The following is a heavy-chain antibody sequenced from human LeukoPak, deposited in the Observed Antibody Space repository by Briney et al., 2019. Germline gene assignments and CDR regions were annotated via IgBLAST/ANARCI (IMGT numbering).Heavy chain of an antibody. CDR3: ARPNDGDYAGYYYYYMDV. V-gene: IGHV3-21*01. Sequence: GGSLRHSCAASGFTFSSYGMNWVRQAPGKGLEWVSCISSSSSYIYYADSVKGGFTTTRYNTNNSLYLQMNSLRAADTAVYYCARPNDGDYAGYYYYYMDVWGKGTTVTVSS. D-gene: IGHD4-17*01. J-gene: IGHJ6*03. CDR2: ISSSSSYI. CDR1: GFTFSSYG.